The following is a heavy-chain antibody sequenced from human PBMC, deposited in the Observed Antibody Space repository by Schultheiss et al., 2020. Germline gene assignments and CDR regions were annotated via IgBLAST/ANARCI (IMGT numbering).Heavy chain of an antibody. Sequence: GESLKISCAASGFTFSSYAMSWVRQAPGKGLEWVSAISGSGGSTYYADSVKGRFTISRDNSKNTLYLQMNSLRAEDTAVYYCARRRGRGYCSGGSCYSWGARSQPRGWYFDLWGRGTLVTVSS. CDR2: ISGSGGST. CDR3: ARRRGRGYCSGGSCYSWGARSQPRGWYFDL. J-gene: IGHJ2*01. CDR1: GFTFSSYA. V-gene: IGHV3-23*01. D-gene: IGHD2-15*01.